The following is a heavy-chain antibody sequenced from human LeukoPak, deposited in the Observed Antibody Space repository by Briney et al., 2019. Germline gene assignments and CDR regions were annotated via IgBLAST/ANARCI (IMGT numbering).Heavy chain of an antibody. CDR3: ANSGYDSSGLWYFDY. CDR1: GYTLTSYG. CDR2: ISAYNGNT. V-gene: IGHV1-18*01. Sequence: ASVNVSCKASGYTLTSYGISWVRQAPGQGLEWMGWISAYNGNTNYAQKLQGRVTMTTDTSTSTAYMELRSLRSDDTAVYYCANSGYDSSGLWYFDYWGQGTLVTVSS. D-gene: IGHD3-22*01. J-gene: IGHJ4*02.